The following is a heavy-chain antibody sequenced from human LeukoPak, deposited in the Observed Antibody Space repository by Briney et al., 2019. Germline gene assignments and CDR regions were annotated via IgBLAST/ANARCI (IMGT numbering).Heavy chain of an antibody. CDR2: ISGYNGNT. CDR3: ARGGGVDILTGFQY. V-gene: IGHV1-18*01. J-gene: IGHJ4*02. CDR1: GYTFTTYG. D-gene: IGHD3-9*01. Sequence: ASVKVSCKASGYTFTTYGIGWVRQAPGQGLEWMGWISGYNGNTNYAQKFQGRVTITADQSTSTAYMELSSLRSEDTAVYYCARGGGVDILTGFQYWGQGTLVTVSS.